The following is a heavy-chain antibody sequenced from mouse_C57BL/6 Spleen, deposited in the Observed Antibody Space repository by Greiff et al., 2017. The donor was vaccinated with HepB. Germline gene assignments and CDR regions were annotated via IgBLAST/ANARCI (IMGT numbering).Heavy chain of an antibody. J-gene: IGHJ4*01. D-gene: IGHD2-2*01. CDR3: ARRLRRYYAMDY. Sequence: VQLQQPGAELVKPGASVKLSCKASGYTFTSYWMQWVKQRPGQGLEWIGEIDPSDSYTNYNQKFKGKATLTVDTSSSTAYMQLSSLTSEDSAVYYCARRLRRYYAMDYWGQGTSVTVSS. CDR2: IDPSDSYT. V-gene: IGHV1-50*01. CDR1: GYTFTSYW.